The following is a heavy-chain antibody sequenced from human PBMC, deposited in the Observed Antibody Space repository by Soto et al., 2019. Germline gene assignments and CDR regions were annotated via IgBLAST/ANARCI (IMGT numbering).Heavy chain of an antibody. D-gene: IGHD6-25*01. J-gene: IGHJ5*02. CDR1: GYTFTSYA. V-gene: IGHV1-3*01. Sequence: GASVKVSCKASGYTFTSYAMHWVRQAPGQRLEWMGWINAGTSNTKYSQKFQGRVVFIRDTSASTAYMELHSLNYDDTAVYYCAGGLTTAAANWFSPWGQGTLVPVSS. CDR2: INAGTSNT. CDR3: AGGLTTAAANWFSP.